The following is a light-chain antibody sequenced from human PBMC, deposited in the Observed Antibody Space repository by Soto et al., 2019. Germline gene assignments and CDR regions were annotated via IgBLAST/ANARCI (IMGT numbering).Light chain of an antibody. V-gene: IGKV1-27*01. J-gene: IGKJ3*01. CDR3: QRSTSAPLT. CDR1: QGISNY. CDR2: SAS. Sequence: DIQMTQSPSSLSASVGDRVTITCRASQGISNYLARYQQKPGEAPKLLIYSASTLKSGVPSRFSGSGSGTEFTLTISSLQPEDVATYYCQRSTSAPLTFGPGTKVDI.